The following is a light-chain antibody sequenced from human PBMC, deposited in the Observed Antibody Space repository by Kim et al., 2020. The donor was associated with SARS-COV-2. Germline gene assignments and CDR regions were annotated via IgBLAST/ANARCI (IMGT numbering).Light chain of an antibody. Sequence: SITISCTGTSSDVRSYNLVSWYQQHPGKAPKLMIYEVSKRPSGVSNRFSGSKSGNTASLTISGLQAEDEADYYCCSYAGTSTFLYVFGTGTKVTVL. V-gene: IGLV2-23*02. CDR3: CSYAGTSTFLYV. CDR2: EVS. J-gene: IGLJ1*01. CDR1: SSDVRSYNL.